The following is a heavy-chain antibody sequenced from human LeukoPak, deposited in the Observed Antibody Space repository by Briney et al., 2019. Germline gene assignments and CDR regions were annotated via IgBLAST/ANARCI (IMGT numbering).Heavy chain of an antibody. Sequence: GGSLRLSCAASGFTFSSYAMHWVRQAPGKGLEWVAVISYDGSNKYYADSVKGRFTISRDNSKNTLYLQMNSLRAEDTAVYYCARGGEIVEVVAATSWFDPWGQGTLVTVSS. V-gene: IGHV3-30*04. CDR1: GFTFSSYA. J-gene: IGHJ5*02. D-gene: IGHD2-15*01. CDR3: ARGGEIVEVVAATSWFDP. CDR2: ISYDGSNK.